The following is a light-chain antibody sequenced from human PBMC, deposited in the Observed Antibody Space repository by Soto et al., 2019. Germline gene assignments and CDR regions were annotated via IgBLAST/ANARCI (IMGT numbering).Light chain of an antibody. V-gene: IGKV3-20*01. Sequence: IMLTQSPGTLSLTPGERATLSCRASQSVSNNYLAWYQQKPGQAPRLLIYGASNRATGIPDRFSGSGSGTDFTLTISRLEPEDFAVYYGQQYGSSGTFGQGTKV. CDR3: QQYGSSGT. CDR1: QSVSNNY. J-gene: IGKJ1*01. CDR2: GAS.